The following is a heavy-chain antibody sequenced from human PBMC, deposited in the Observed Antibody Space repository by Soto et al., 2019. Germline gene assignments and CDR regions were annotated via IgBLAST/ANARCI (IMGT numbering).Heavy chain of an antibody. Sequence: PSETLSLTCAVSGYSISSGYAWGWIWQPPGKGLEYIGSIYHSGTTYYNPSLKSRVTISVDTSKNQFSLKLSSVTAADTAVFYCARISSGWQAVDYWGPGTLVTVSS. CDR2: IYHSGTT. J-gene: IGHJ4*02. CDR3: ARISSGWQAVDY. CDR1: GYSISSGYA. D-gene: IGHD6-19*01. V-gene: IGHV4-38-2*01.